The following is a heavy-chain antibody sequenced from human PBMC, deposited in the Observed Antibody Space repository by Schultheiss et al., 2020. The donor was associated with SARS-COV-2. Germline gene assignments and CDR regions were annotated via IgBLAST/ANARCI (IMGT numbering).Heavy chain of an antibody. Sequence: GESLKISCAASGFTFSSYSMNWVRQAPGKGLEWVSSISSSSSYIYYADSVKGRFTISRDNSKNTLYLQMNTLRAEDTAVYYCARGPPSSGYYYFIYWGQGTLVTVSS. J-gene: IGHJ4*02. D-gene: IGHD3-22*01. CDR3: ARGPPSSGYYYFIY. CDR2: ISSSSSYI. V-gene: IGHV3-21*04. CDR1: GFTFSSYS.